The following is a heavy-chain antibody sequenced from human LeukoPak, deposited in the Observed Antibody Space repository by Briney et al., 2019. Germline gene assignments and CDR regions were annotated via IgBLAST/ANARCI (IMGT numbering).Heavy chain of an antibody. J-gene: IGHJ4*02. CDR1: GFTFSSYS. CDR3: ARGLGYCSSTSCYDLLTDY. D-gene: IGHD2-2*01. V-gene: IGHV3-21*01. CDR2: ISSSSSYI. Sequence: GGSLRLSCAASGFTFSSYSMNWVRQAPGKGLEWVSSISSSSSYIYYADSVKGRFTISRDNAKNSLCLQMNSLRAEDTAVYYCARGLGYCSSTSCYDLLTDYWGQGTLVTVSS.